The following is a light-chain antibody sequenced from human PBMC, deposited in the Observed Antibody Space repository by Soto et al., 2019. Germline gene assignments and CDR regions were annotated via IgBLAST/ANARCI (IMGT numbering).Light chain of an antibody. CDR2: GAS. CDR3: QQYNNWPRT. Sequence: EIVLTQSPGTLSVSPGERATLSCSSSQGVVGTHFAWYQQKPGQAPRLLIYGASTRATGIPARFSGSGSGTEFTLTISSLQSEDFAVYYCQQYNNWPRTFGQGTKVDIK. CDR1: QGVVGTH. V-gene: IGKV3-15*01. J-gene: IGKJ1*01.